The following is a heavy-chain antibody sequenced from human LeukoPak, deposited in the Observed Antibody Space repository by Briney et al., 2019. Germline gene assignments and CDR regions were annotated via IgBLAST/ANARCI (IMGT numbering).Heavy chain of an antibody. CDR3: ASRGITGTTVDY. J-gene: IGHJ4*02. Sequence: GGSLRLSCSASGFTFTSYAMHWVRQAPGKGLEFVSGINSNWGTTDYADSVKGRFTISRDNAKNSLYLQMNSLRAEDTAVYYCASRGITGTTVDYWGQGTLVTVSS. D-gene: IGHD1-20*01. V-gene: IGHV3-64*04. CDR2: INSNWGTT. CDR1: GFTFTSYA.